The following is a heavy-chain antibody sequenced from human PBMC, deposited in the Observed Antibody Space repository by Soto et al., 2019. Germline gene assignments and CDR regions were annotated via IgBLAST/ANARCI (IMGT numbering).Heavy chain of an antibody. J-gene: IGHJ3*02. CDR1: GFTFSSAW. D-gene: IGHD4-4*01. CDR3: TTVIKVVLQWHDAFDI. Sequence: GGSLRLSCSASGFTFSSAWLGWVRQAPGKGVEGVGRIKSKTDGGTTDYAAPGKGRFTITRDDSKNTLNPHMNSLKTEATAAYYCTTVIKVVLQWHDAFDICGQGTMVTVSS. CDR2: IKSKTDGGTT. V-gene: IGHV3-15*01.